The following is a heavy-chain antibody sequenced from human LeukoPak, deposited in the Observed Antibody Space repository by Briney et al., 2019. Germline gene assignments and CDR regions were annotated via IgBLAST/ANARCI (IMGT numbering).Heavy chain of an antibody. CDR2: IKPDGSEK. Sequence: GGSLRLSCAASGFTFSGYWMSWVRQAPGKGLEWVANIKPDGSEKDYVDSVKGRFTISRDNAKNSLSLQMNSLRAEDTALYYCSRNRGWFNFGYWGQGTLVTVSS. CDR3: SRNRGWFNFGY. V-gene: IGHV3-7*01. J-gene: IGHJ4*02. D-gene: IGHD6-19*01. CDR1: GFTFSGYW.